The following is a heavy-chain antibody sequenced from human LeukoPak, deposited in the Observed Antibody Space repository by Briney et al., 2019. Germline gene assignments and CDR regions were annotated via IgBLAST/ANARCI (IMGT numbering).Heavy chain of an antibody. V-gene: IGHV4-61*05. CDR3: ASWRFQH. Sequence: SETLSLTCTVSGGSISSSSYYWGWIRQPPGKGLEWIGYIYYSGSTNYNPSLKSRVTISVDTSKNQFSLKLSSVTAADTAVYYCASWRFQHWGQGTLVTVSS. CDR1: GGSISSSSYY. J-gene: IGHJ1*01. CDR2: IYYSGST.